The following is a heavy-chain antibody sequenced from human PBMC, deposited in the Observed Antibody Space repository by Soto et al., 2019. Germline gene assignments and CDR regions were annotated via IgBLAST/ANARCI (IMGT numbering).Heavy chain of an antibody. J-gene: IGHJ3*02. CDR2: ISSSSSYI. CDR1: GFTFSSYS. Sequence: EVQLVESGGGQVKPGGSLRLSCAASGFTFSSYSMNWVRQAPGKGLEWVSSISSSSSYIYYADSVKGRFTISRDNAKNSLYLQMSSLGAADTAVYYCARARDTARVLDAFDIWGQGTMVPVSS. CDR3: ARARDTARVLDAFDI. D-gene: IGHD5-18*01. V-gene: IGHV3-21*01.